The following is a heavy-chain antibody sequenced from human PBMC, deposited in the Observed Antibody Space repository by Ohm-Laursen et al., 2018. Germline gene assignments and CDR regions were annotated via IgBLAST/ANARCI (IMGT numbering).Heavy chain of an antibody. CDR2: IYYSGTT. Sequence: SDTLSLTCTVSGAPISTHYWSWIRQPPGKGLEWIGYIYYSGTTNYNPSLKSRVTISLNTSKNQFSLKLSSVTAADTAVYYCARNRLVTTPYYYYYGMDVWGQGTTVTVSS. D-gene: IGHD3-9*01. CDR3: ARNRLVTTPYYYYYGMDV. V-gene: IGHV4-59*07. CDR1: GAPISTHY. J-gene: IGHJ6*02.